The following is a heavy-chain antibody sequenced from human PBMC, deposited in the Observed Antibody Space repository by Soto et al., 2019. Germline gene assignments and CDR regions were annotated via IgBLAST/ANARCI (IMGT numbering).Heavy chain of an antibody. CDR2: IYPGDSDT. Sequence: GESLKISCKGSGYSFTSYWIGWVRQMPGKGLEWMGIIYPGDSDTRYSPSFQGQVTISADKSISTAYLQWSSLKASDTAMYYCARTAATGKYYYGVAVWGQGTTVTVSS. CDR1: GYSFTSYW. J-gene: IGHJ6*02. D-gene: IGHD6-13*01. CDR3: ARTAATGKYYYGVAV. V-gene: IGHV5-51*01.